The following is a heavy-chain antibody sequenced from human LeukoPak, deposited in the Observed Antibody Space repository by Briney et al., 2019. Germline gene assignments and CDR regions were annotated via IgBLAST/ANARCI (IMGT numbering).Heavy chain of an antibody. V-gene: IGHV4-31*03. D-gene: IGHD3-22*01. Sequence: PSETLSLTCIVSGGSISSGGYFWSWIRQHPGKGLEWIGYIYYSGSTYYNPSLKGRVTISVDTSKNQFSLRLSSVTAADTAIYYCASVYYDTSLQHWGQGTLVTVSS. J-gene: IGHJ1*01. CDR1: GGSISSGGYF. CDR2: IYYSGST. CDR3: ASVYYDTSLQH.